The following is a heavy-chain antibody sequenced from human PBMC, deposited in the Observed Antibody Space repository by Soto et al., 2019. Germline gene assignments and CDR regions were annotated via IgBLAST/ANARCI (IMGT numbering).Heavy chain of an antibody. CDR2: ISGSGDGT. Sequence: GGSLRLSCAPSGFTVSSHAMSWVRQAPGKGLEWVASISGSGDGTYYGDSVKGRFTISRDSSSSTLYLQMNNLRGEDTAVYFCTKSRRGILMVYGFGGMDVWGQGTTVTVSS. J-gene: IGHJ6*02. V-gene: IGHV3-23*01. CDR3: TKSRRGILMVYGFGGMDV. D-gene: IGHD2-8*01. CDR1: GFTVSSHA.